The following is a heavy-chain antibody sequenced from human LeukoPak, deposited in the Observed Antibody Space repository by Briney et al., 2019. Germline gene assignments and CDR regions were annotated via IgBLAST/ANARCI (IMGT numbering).Heavy chain of an antibody. V-gene: IGHV4-4*07. CDR1: GGSISSYY. D-gene: IGHD6-13*01. J-gene: IGHJ4*02. Sequence: SETLSLTCTVSGGSISSYYWSWIRQPAGKGLEWIGRIYTSGSTNYNPSLKSRVTMSVDTSKNQFSLKLSSVTAADTAVYYCARDTYSSSWSSHDYWGQGTLVTVSS. CDR3: ARDTYSSSWSSHDY. CDR2: IYTSGST.